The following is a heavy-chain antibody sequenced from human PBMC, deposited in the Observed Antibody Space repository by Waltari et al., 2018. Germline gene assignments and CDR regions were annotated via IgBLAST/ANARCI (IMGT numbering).Heavy chain of an antibody. CDR2: MDPEDGET. J-gene: IGHJ4*02. Sequence: EVELVQSGAEVKKPGATVKISCKASGYTFMDYFMHWVQQAPGKGLGWMGRMDPEDGETVYSEKFQGRLTRTADTSTDTAYMGLSSLTSGDTAVYYCAPLPGGSGQTFDYWGQGTLVTVSS. CDR1: GYTFMDYF. V-gene: IGHV1-69-2*01. D-gene: IGHD3-10*01. CDR3: APLPGGSGQTFDY.